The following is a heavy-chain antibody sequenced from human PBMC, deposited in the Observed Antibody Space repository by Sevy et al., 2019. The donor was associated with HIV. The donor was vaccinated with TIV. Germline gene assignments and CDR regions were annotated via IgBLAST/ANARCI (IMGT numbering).Heavy chain of an antibody. Sequence: GGSLRLSCAVSGLNFNIYSMSWVRQAPGKGLEWVSTLSFGCGKVNYADSVKGRIIISRDDSKINLNLQMNSLRAEDTAVDFCAREGCTRPHDYWGQGTLVTVSS. CDR2: LSFGCGKV. J-gene: IGHJ4*02. D-gene: IGHD2-8*01. CDR1: GLNFNIYS. V-gene: IGHV3-23*01. CDR3: AREGCTRPHDY.